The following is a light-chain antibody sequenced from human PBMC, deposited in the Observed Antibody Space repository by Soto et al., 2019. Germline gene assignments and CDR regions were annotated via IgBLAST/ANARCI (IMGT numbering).Light chain of an antibody. CDR3: CSFAGSNSGV. CDR2: EAS. V-gene: IGLV2-8*01. J-gene: IGLJ3*02. CDR1: SSDVGGYIY. Sequence: QSALAQPPSASGSPGQSVTISCTGTSSDVGGYIYVSWYQHHPGKAPKLMIYEASKRPSGVPDRFSGSKSGNTASLTISGLQAEDEADYYCCSFAGSNSGVFGGGTKVTVL.